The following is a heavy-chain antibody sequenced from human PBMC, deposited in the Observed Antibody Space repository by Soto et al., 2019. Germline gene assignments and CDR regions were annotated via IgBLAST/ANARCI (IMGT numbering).Heavy chain of an antibody. CDR3: ARDPHSGWYGTEARFDY. CDR1: GGTFSSYA. CDR2: IIPIFGTA. D-gene: IGHD6-19*01. V-gene: IGHV1-69*13. Sequence: SVKVSCKASGGTFSSYAISWVRQAPGQGLEWMGGIIPIFGTANYAQKFQGRVTITADESTSTAYMELSSLRSEDTAVYYCARDPHSGWYGTEARFDYWGQGTLVTVSS. J-gene: IGHJ4*02.